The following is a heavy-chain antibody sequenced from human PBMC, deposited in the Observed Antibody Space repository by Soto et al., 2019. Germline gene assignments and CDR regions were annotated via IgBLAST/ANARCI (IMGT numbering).Heavy chain of an antibody. D-gene: IGHD1-20*01. CDR1: GGSIRNYC. V-gene: IGHV4-4*07. CDR2: ICSSGNT. J-gene: IGHJ3*02. CDR3: VRDAESPGISGSWGAFDI. Sequence: QVQLQESGPGLVKPSETLSLICTVSGGSIRNYCWTWIRQPAGKGLEWIGRICSSGNTVYNASLKRRVTMSIAMTKNKSYLKLSSKPAADTAAYYCVRDAESPGISGSWGAFDIWGQGTVVTVSS.